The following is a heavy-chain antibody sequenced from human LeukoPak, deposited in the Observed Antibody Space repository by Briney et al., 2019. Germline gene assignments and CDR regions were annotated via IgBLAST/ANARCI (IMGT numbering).Heavy chain of an antibody. V-gene: IGHV3-7*03. CDR3: AKELDTMFFDY. D-gene: IGHD3-10*02. J-gene: IGHJ4*02. CDR1: GFTFNTYW. CDR2: IKEDGSDK. Sequence: GGSLRLSCTASGFTFNTYWMGWVRQAPGKGLEWEADIKEDGSDKYSVDSVRGRFTISRDSGRKSVYLQMNSLTTDDTAFYFCAKELDTMFFDYWGQGALVTVSS.